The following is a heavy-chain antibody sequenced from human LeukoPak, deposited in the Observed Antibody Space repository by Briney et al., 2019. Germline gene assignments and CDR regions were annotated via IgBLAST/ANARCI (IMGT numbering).Heavy chain of an antibody. CDR3: ARGRHIVVVTATYFDY. D-gene: IGHD2-21*02. Sequence: SETLSLTCAVYGGSFSGYYWSWIRQPPGEGLEWIGEINHSGSTNYNPSLKSRVTISVDTSKNQFSLKLSSVTAADTAVYYCARGRHIVVVTATYFDYWGQGTLVTVSS. CDR2: INHSGST. J-gene: IGHJ4*02. CDR1: GGSFSGYY. V-gene: IGHV4-34*01.